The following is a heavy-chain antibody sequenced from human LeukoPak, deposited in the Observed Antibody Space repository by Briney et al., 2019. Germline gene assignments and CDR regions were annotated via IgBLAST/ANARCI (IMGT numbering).Heavy chain of an antibody. D-gene: IGHD2-2*01. CDR1: GFTFTTYN. Sequence: GGSLRLSCAASGFTFTTYNMNWVRQAPGKGPEWVAYITASDTTKYYADSVKGRFTISRDNAKKSLFLRMNSLRAEDTAVYYCTTAPAFSSSWRSWGQGTLVTVSS. CDR2: ITASDTTK. V-gene: IGHV3-48*01. CDR3: TTAPAFSSSWRS. J-gene: IGHJ5*02.